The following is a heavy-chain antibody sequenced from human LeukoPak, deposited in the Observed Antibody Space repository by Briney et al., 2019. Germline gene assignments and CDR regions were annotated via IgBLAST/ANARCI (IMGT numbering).Heavy chain of an antibody. D-gene: IGHD3-10*01. J-gene: IGHJ4*02. CDR2: IQYDGKNQ. Sequence: PGGSLRLSCGAFGFTFTNYGIHWVRQAPGKGLEWVAFIQYDGKNQNYADSVKGRFTISRDNSKNTLYLQMNSLRAEDTAVYYCARSSVLWFGELSRFDYWGQGTLVTVSS. CDR1: GFTFTNYG. CDR3: ARSSVLWFGELSRFDY. V-gene: IGHV3-30*02.